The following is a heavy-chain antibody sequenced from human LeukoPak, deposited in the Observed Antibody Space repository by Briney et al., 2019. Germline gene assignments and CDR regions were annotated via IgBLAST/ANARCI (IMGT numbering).Heavy chain of an antibody. J-gene: IGHJ4*02. Sequence: GGSLRLSCADSGFTFSTYWMHWVRQAPGKGLVWISRINSDGSTTNYADSVKGRFTISRDNAKNSLYLQMNSLRAEDTAVYYCARGRRIAAAGLYYFDYWGQGTLVTVSS. CDR3: ARGRRIAAAGLYYFDY. CDR2: INSDGSTT. CDR1: GFTFSTYW. V-gene: IGHV3-74*01. D-gene: IGHD6-13*01.